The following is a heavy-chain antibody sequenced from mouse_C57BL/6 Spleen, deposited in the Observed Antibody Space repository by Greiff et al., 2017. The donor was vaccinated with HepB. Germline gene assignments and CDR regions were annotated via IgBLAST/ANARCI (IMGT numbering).Heavy chain of an antibody. CDR1: GYAFSSSW. D-gene: IGHD1-1*01. CDR3: ARGGSSYSAWFAY. CDR2: IYPGDGDT. J-gene: IGHJ3*01. Sequence: QVQLKQSGPELVKPGASVKISCKASGYAFSSSWMNRVKQRPGKGLEWIGRIYPGDGDTNYNGKFKGKATLTADKSSSTAYMQLSSLTSEDSAVYFCARGGSSYSAWFAYWGQGTLVTVSA. V-gene: IGHV1-82*01.